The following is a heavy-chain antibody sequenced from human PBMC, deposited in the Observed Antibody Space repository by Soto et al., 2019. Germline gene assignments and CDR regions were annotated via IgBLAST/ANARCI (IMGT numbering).Heavy chain of an antibody. D-gene: IGHD7-27*01. CDR3: ARSLRATSPLTF. Sequence: VQLMDSGGGLVKPGGSLRLSCEASGFTFSDYHMSWIRQAPGKGLEWVALISETGSHTAYAESVQGRFTISRDNARPSVFLQMNSLRSEDTAVYFCARSLRATSPLTFRGQGTPVTVSS. CDR2: ISETGSHT. V-gene: IGHV3-11*06. CDR1: GFTFSDYH. J-gene: IGHJ4*02.